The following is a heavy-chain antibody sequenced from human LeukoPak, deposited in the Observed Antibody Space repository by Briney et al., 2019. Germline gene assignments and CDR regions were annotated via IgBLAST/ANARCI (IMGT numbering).Heavy chain of an antibody. V-gene: IGHV3-74*01. J-gene: IGHJ3*02. D-gene: IGHD3-3*01. CDR1: GFTFSSYW. CDR3: ARDPTYYDFWSGYYAPDAFDI. CDR2: INTDGSST. Sequence: TGGSLRLSCAASGFTFSSYWMHWVRQAPGKGLVWVSRINTDGSSTSYADSVKGRFTISRDNAKNTLYLQMNSLRAEDTAVYYCARDPTYYDFWSGYYAPDAFDIWGQGTMVTVSS.